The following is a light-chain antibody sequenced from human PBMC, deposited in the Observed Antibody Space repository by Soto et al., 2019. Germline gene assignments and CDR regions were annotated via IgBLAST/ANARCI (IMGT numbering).Light chain of an antibody. V-gene: IGLV2-14*02. J-gene: IGLJ1*01. CDR2: EVN. Sequence: QSVLTQPASASGSPGQSITISCNGTTADVGSSKFVSWYQQHPVKAPKLIIYEVNNRPSGVSNRFSGSKSGNTASLTISGLQAEDEADYYCSSHTRSSTYVFGTGTKVTVL. CDR3: SSHTRSSTYV. CDR1: TADVGSSKF.